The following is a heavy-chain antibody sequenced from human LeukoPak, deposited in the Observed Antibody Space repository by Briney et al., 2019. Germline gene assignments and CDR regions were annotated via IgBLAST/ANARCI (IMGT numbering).Heavy chain of an antibody. V-gene: IGHV3-66*01. CDR2: SGSGGST. Sequence: GGSLRLSCAASGFTVSSNYMSWVRQAPGKGLEWVSAISGSGGSTYYADSVKGRFTISRDKNTLYLQMNSLRADDTAVYYCARDEPSPDSTDLDYWGQGTLVTVSS. CDR1: GFTVSSNY. D-gene: IGHD2/OR15-2a*01. CDR3: ARDEPSPDSTDLDY. J-gene: IGHJ4*02.